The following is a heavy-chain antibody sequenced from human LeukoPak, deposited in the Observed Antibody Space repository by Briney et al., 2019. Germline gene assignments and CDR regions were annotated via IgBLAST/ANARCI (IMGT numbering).Heavy chain of an antibody. CDR3: AKDISGGPGTYYFAY. V-gene: IGHV3-9*03. CDR1: GFTFDDYA. J-gene: IGHJ4*02. CDR2: ISWNSGSI. Sequence: GGSLRLSCAASGFTFDDYAMHWVRQAPGKGREWGSGISWNSGSIGYAYSVKGRFTISRDNAKNSLYLQMNSLRAEDMALYYCAKDISGGPGTYYFAYWGQGTLVTVSS. D-gene: IGHD2-8*02.